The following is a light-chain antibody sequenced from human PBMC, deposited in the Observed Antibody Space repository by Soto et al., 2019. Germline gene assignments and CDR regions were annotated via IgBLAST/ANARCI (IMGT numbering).Light chain of an antibody. CDR2: GNS. J-gene: IGLJ1*01. V-gene: IGLV1-40*01. CDR1: SSKIGAGYD. CDR3: PSYDSSLSGSV. Sequence: QSVLTQPPSVAGAPGQRVTISCTGSSSKIGAGYDVHWYQQLPGTAPKLLIYGNSNRPSGVPDRFSGSKSGTSASLAITGLQAEYEADYYCPSYDSSLSGSVFGPGTKVTVL.